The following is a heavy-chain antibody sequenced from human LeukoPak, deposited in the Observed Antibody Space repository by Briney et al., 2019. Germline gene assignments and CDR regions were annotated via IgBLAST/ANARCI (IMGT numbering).Heavy chain of an antibody. CDR1: GFTFKNYA. CDR2: ISGGDAGT. J-gene: IGHJ4*02. V-gene: IGHV3-23*01. CDR3: ASRSVYGDYGGDY. D-gene: IGHD4-17*01. Sequence: GGSLRLSCAASGFTFKNYAMSWVRQAPGKGLEWVSAISGGDAGTYYADSVKGRFTISRDNSKNTLYLQMNSLRAEDTGVYYCASRSVYGDYGGDYWGQGTLVTVSS.